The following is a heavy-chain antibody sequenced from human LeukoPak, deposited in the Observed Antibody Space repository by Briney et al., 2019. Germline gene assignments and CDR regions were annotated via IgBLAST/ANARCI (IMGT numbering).Heavy chain of an antibody. CDR1: GFTFGDYA. V-gene: IGHV3-49*04. CDR3: TRVPIHGVVTTEGWYYYYYMDV. J-gene: IGHJ6*03. Sequence: GGSLRLSCTASGFTFGDYAMSWVRQAPGKGLEWIGFIRSKAYGGTTEYAASVKGRFTISRDDSKSIAYLQMNSLKTEDTAVYYCTRVPIHGVVTTEGWYYYYYMDVWGKGTTVTISS. D-gene: IGHD2-21*02. CDR2: IRSKAYGGTT.